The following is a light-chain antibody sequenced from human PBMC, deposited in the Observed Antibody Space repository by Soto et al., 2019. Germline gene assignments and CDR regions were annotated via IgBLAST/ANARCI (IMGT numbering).Light chain of an antibody. V-gene: IGLV2-11*01. CDR1: SSDVGGYNY. Sequence: QSALTQPRSVSGSPGQSVTISCTGTSSDVGGYNYVSWYQQHPGKAPKLMIYDVSKRPSGVPDRFSGSKSGNTASLTISGLQAEDEADNYCCSYAGSYTPLVVFGGGTKLTVL. J-gene: IGLJ2*01. CDR2: DVS. CDR3: CSYAGSYTPLVV.